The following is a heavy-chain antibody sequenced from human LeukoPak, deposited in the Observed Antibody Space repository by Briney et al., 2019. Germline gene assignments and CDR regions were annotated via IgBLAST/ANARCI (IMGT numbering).Heavy chain of an antibody. CDR3: ARGAPMALDY. V-gene: IGHV4-59*08. CDR2: IYYSGST. J-gene: IGHJ4*02. Sequence: SETLSLTCTVSGGSISSYYWSWIRQPPGKGLEWIGYIYYSGSTNYNPSLKSRVTISVDTSKNQFSLKLSSVTAADTAVYYCARGAPMALDYWGQGTLVTVSS. D-gene: IGHD3-10*01. CDR1: GGSISSYY.